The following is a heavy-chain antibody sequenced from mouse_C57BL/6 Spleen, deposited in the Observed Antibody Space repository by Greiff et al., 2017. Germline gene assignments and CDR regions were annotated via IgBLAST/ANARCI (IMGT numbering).Heavy chain of an antibody. Sequence: VQLQQSGPELVKPGASVKISCKASGYSFTGYYMHWVKQSSEKSLEWIGEINPSTGGTSYNQKFKGKATLTVDKSSSAAYMQLKSLTSEDSAVYYCARRLPVYAMDYWGQGTSVTVSS. CDR1: GYSFTGYY. CDR2: INPSTGGT. J-gene: IGHJ4*01. CDR3: ARRLPVYAMDY. V-gene: IGHV1-43*01.